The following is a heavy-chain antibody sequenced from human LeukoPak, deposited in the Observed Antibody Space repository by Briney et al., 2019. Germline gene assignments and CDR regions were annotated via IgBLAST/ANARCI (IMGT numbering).Heavy chain of an antibody. CDR1: GFTFSSYA. J-gene: IGHJ4*02. CDR3: AKDRQVRGSFDY. V-gene: IGHV3-23*01. CDR2: ISGSGGSA. D-gene: IGHD3-10*01. Sequence: GGSLRLSCAASGFTFSSYAMSWVRQAPGKGLEWVSAISGSGGSAYYADSVKGRFTISRDNSKNTLYLQMNSLRAEDTAVYYCAKDRQVRGSFDYWGQGTLVTVSS.